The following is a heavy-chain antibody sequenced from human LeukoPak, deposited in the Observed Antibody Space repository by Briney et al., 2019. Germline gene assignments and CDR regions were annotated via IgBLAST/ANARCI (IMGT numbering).Heavy chain of an antibody. D-gene: IGHD3-10*01. CDR2: ISYTGST. J-gene: IGHJ4*02. Sequence: KPSETLSLTCTVSGGSITNYYWNWIRQHPGKGLEWIGYISYTGSTNYNPSLKSRVTLSIDTSKSQFSLNLRSVTAADTATYYCGRSKGSGNYFDSWGQGTLVTVSS. CDR3: GRSKGSGNYFDS. CDR1: GGSITNYY. V-gene: IGHV4-59*01.